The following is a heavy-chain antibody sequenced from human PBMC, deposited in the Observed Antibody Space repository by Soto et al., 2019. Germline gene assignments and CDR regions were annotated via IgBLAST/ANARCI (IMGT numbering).Heavy chain of an antibody. CDR1: GFTFSNNW. D-gene: IGHD3-10*01. CDR3: ARSGSLWFGESYFDC. CDR2: IKEDGSEK. V-gene: IGHV3-7*04. Sequence: EVQLVESGGGVVQPEGSLRLSCAATGFTFSNNWMSWVRQAPGKGLEWVANIKEDGSEKYYAESVKGRYTISRDNTKSSFYLQMSTLRVEATAVYYWARSGSLWFGESYFDCWGQGTLVTASS. J-gene: IGHJ4*02.